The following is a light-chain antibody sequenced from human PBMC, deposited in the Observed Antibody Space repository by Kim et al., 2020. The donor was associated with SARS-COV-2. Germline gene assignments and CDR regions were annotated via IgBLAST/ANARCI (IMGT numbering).Light chain of an antibody. Sequence: RVTNSCTGSISNIGAGYDVHWYQQLPAKAPKLLIYGNSNRPSGVPDRFSGSKSDTSASLAITGLQAEDEADYYCQSYDNSLSGYVFGSGTKVTVL. V-gene: IGLV1-40*01. CDR3: QSYDNSLSGYV. CDR1: ISNIGAGYD. CDR2: GNS. J-gene: IGLJ1*01.